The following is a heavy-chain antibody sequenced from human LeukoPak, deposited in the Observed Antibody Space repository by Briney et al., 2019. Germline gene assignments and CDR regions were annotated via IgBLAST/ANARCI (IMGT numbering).Heavy chain of an antibody. D-gene: IGHD7-27*01. CDR2: ITLDGIST. Sequence: GGSLRLSCAASGFPFRSYAMHWVRQAPGKGLEYVSAITLDGISTYYANSVKGRFTISRDNSKNTLYLQMNSLRAEDTAVYYCAKDFEGLTGAFDIWGQGTMVTVSS. CDR3: AKDFEGLTGAFDI. CDR1: GFPFRSYA. J-gene: IGHJ3*02. V-gene: IGHV3-64*01.